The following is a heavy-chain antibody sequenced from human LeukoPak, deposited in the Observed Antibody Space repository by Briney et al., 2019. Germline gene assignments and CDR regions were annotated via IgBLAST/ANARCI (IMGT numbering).Heavy chain of an antibody. CDR3: AIVTTADCY. J-gene: IGHJ4*02. Sequence: GASVKVSCKASGYIFTGYYIHWVRQAPGQGLEWMGWVNPTHGGTNFAQKFQGRVTMTRDTSISTAYMELSRLTSADTAMYYCAIVTTADCYWGEGAPLTDSS. V-gene: IGHV1-2*02. CDR1: GYIFTGYY. CDR2: VNPTHGGT. D-gene: IGHD4-17*01.